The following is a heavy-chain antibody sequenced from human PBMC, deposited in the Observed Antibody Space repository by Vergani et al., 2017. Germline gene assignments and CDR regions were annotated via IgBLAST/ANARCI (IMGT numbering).Heavy chain of an antibody. D-gene: IGHD3-3*01. CDR1: GYSFTNYW. V-gene: IGHV5-51*01. J-gene: IGHJ3*02. Sequence: EVQLVQSGAEVKKPGESLRIFCKGSGYSFTNYWIGWVRQMPGKGLEWMGVIYPGDSDTRYGPAFQGQVTITADKSISTAYLQWNSLNASDTAMYYCARRVNYDFWSDAFDIWGQGTMVTVSS. CDR2: IYPGDSDT. CDR3: ARRVNYDFWSDAFDI.